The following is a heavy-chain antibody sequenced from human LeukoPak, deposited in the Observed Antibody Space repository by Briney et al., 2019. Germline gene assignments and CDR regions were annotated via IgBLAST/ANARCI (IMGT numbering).Heavy chain of an antibody. J-gene: IGHJ4*02. Sequence: GGSLRLSCAASGFTFSAYAMHWVRQAPGKGLEWVALISYDGSNKYYADSVKGRFTISRDKSKNTLYLQMDTLRAEDTAVYYCAKDRRNYDILSGYYDYWGQGTLVTVSS. D-gene: IGHD3-9*01. CDR2: ISYDGSNK. CDR1: GFTFSAYA. V-gene: IGHV3-30*18. CDR3: AKDRRNYDILSGYYDY.